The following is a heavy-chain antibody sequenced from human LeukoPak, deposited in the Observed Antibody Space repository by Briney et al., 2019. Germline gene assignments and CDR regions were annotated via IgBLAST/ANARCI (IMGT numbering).Heavy chain of an antibody. CDR2: IYYSGST. CDR1: GDSISSSSYY. V-gene: IGHV4-39*01. D-gene: IGHD3-16*01. J-gene: IGHJ5*02. CDR3: ARHGLRFPWFDP. Sequence: SETLSLTCTVSGDSISSSSYYWGWIRQPPGKGLEWIGSIYYSGSTYYNPSLKSRVTISVDTSKNQFSLKLSSVTAADTAVYYCARHGLRFPWFDPWGQGTLFTVSS.